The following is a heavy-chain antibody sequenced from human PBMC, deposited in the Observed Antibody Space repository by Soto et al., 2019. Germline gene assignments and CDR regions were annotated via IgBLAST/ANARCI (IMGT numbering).Heavy chain of an antibody. V-gene: IGHV3-33*01. CDR3: ARDGTIFGVVISYFDY. Sequence: QVQLVESGGVVVQPGRSLRLSCAASGFTFSSYGMHWVRQAPGKGLEWVAVIWYDGSNKYYADSVKGRFTISRDNSKNTLYLKMNSLRAEDTAVYYCARDGTIFGVVISYFDYWGQGTLVTVSS. D-gene: IGHD3-3*01. J-gene: IGHJ4*02. CDR1: GFTFSSYG. CDR2: IWYDGSNK.